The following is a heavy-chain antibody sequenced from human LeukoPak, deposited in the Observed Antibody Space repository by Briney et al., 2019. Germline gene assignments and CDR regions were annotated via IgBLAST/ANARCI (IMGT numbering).Heavy chain of an antibody. Sequence: PGGSLRLSCAASGFTFSDHYMDWVRQAPGKGLEWVGRTRNKANSYTTEDAASVKGRFTISRDDSKNSLYLQMNSLKTEDTAVYYCARDFGSSGWYDYWGQGTLVTVSS. D-gene: IGHD6-19*01. CDR3: ARDFGSSGWYDY. CDR1: GFTFSDHY. V-gene: IGHV3-72*01. J-gene: IGHJ4*02. CDR2: TRNKANSYTT.